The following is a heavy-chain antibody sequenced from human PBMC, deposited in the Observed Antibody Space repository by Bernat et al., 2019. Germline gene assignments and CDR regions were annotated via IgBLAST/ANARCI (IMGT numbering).Heavy chain of an antibody. CDR1: GGSISSYY. V-gene: IGHV4-59*12. D-gene: IGHD3-16*01. CDR2: IYYSGST. CDR3: AGWGSTVPWGY. Sequence: QVQLQESGPGLVKPSETLSLTCTVSGGSISSYYWSWIRQPPGKGLEWIGYIYYSGSTNYNPSLKSRVTISVDTSKNQFSLKLSSVTAADTAVYYCAGWGSTVPWGYWGQGTLVTVSS. J-gene: IGHJ4*02.